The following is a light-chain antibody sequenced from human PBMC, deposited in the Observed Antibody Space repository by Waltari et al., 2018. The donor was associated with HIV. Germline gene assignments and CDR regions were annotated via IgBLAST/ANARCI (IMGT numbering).Light chain of an antibody. V-gene: IGKV3-15*01. J-gene: IGKJ1*01. CDR3: QQYNNWPQTWPPGT. Sequence: EIVMTQSPATVSVSPGERATLSCRASQSLSSTLAWYQQKPGQAPRLLLYAASTRAIGVPARFSGSGFGTEFTLTISSLQSEDFGVYYCQQYNNWPQTWPPGTFGQGTKGEIK. CDR1: QSLSST. CDR2: AAS.